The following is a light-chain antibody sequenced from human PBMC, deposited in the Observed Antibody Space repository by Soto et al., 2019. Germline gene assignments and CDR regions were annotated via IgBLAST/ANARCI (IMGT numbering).Light chain of an antibody. Sequence: QSVLPQPASVSGSPGQSITISCTGTSSDVGSYPLVSWYQQHPGKAPKLMIFEVFRRPSGVSDRFSGSKSGNTASLTISWLQAEDEADYYCCSYAGSSTPYVFGTGTKVTVL. CDR2: EVF. CDR3: CSYAGSSTPYV. V-gene: IGLV2-23*02. CDR1: SSDVGSYPL. J-gene: IGLJ1*01.